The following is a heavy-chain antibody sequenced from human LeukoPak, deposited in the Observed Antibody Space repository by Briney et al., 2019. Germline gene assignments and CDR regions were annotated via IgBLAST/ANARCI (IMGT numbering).Heavy chain of an antibody. V-gene: IGHV5-51*01. J-gene: IGHJ4*02. D-gene: IGHD2-2*01. CDR2: IYPGDSDT. Sequence: GESLKISCKGSGSSFTSYWIGWVRQLPGKGLEWMGIIYPGDSDTRYSPSFQGQVTISADKSISTAYLQWSSLKASDTAMYYCARHHSRYCSSTSCPLDYWGQGTLVTVSS. CDR1: GSSFTSYW. CDR3: ARHHSRYCSSTSCPLDY.